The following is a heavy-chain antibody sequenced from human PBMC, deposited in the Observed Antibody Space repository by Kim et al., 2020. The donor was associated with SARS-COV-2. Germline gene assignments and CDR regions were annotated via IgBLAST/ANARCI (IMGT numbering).Heavy chain of an antibody. V-gene: IGHV5-51*01. CDR3: ARGGYSGYLGYYYYYGMDV. CDR1: GYSFTSYW. D-gene: IGHD5-12*01. CDR2: IYPGDSDT. J-gene: IGHJ6*02. Sequence: GESLKISCKGSGYSFTSYWIGWVRQMPGKGLEWMGIIYPGDSDTRYSPSFQGQVTISADKSISTAYLQWSSLKASDTAMYYCARGGYSGYLGYYYYYGMDVWGQGTTVTVSS.